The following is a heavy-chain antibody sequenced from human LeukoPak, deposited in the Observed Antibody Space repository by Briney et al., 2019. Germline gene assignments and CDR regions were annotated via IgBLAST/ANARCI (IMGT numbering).Heavy chain of an antibody. CDR3: ARLGARQMLEY. J-gene: IGHJ4*02. CDR2: IKQDGGQI. D-gene: IGHD4-17*01. CDR1: EFTFSSYW. Sequence: GGSLRLSCAASEFTFSSYWMSWVRQAPGKGLEWVANIKQDGGQIYYLESVKGRFTVSRDNAKNSLYLQMNSLRAEDTAVYYRARLGARQMLEYWGQGTLVTVSS. V-gene: IGHV3-7*01.